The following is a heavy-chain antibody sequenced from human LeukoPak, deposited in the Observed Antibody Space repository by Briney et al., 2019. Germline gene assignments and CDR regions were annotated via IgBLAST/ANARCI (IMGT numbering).Heavy chain of an antibody. V-gene: IGHV4-59*01. CDR2: IYYSGTT. Sequence: SETLSLTCTVSGGSMSSYYWSWIRQPPGKGLEWIGYIYYSGTTNYNPSLKSRVTVSVDTSRNQFSLKLNSVTAADTAVYYCARRGYFDYWGQGTLVTVSS. CDR3: ARRGYFDY. J-gene: IGHJ4*02. CDR1: GGSMSSYY.